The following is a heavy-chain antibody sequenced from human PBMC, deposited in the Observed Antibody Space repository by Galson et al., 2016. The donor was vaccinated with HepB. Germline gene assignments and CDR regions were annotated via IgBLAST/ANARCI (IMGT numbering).Heavy chain of an antibody. Sequence: SLRLSCAASGFTFRNYGMHWVRQVPGKGLEWVAVISSDGINKYFADSVRGRFNISRDNSKNTLYLQMHSPRAEDTAVYYCAKERIAGITLDRGVMTSRLADVWGQGTTVTVSS. CDR3: AKERIAGITLDRGVMTSRLADV. D-gene: IGHD3-10*01. CDR1: GFTFRNYG. CDR2: ISSDGINK. V-gene: IGHV3-30*18. J-gene: IGHJ6*02.